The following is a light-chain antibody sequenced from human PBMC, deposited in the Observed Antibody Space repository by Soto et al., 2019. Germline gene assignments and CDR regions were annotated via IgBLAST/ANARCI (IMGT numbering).Light chain of an antibody. J-gene: IGKJ4*01. V-gene: IGKV1-5*01. Sequence: DIQMTQSPSTLSASVGDRVTITCRASQSISSWLAWYQQKPGKAPKLLIYDASSLESGVPSRFSGSGSGTEFTLTISSLQPDDFATYYCQQYNGYSRFGGGTKVDIK. CDR1: QSISSW. CDR3: QQYNGYSR. CDR2: DAS.